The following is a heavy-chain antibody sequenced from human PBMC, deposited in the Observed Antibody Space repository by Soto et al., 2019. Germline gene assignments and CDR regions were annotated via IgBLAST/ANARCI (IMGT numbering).Heavy chain of an antibody. Sequence: EVQLLESGGGLVQPGGSLRLSCAASGFTFSSYAMSWVRQAPGKGLEWVSAISGSGGSTYYADSVKGRFTISRDNSKNTLYLQMNSLRAGDTDVYYSATYSLVEAYGDYGVFTYYYYMAVWGKGTTVTVSS. CDR3: ATYSLVEAYGDYGVFTYYYYMAV. D-gene: IGHD4-17*01. V-gene: IGHV3-23*01. CDR2: ISGSGGST. CDR1: GFTFSSYA. J-gene: IGHJ6*03.